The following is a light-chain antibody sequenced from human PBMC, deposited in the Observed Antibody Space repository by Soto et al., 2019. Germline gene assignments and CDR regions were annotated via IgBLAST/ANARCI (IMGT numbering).Light chain of an antibody. J-gene: IGKJ4*01. CDR2: GAS. CDR1: QSVSSSY. Sequence: EIVARHHPCALPLSPGDRATLSCRAIQSVSSSYLAWYQQKPGQAPRLLIYGASSRATGIQDRFSGSGSGTDFTLTISRLEPEDFAVYYCQQYGSATALTFGGGTKVDIK. V-gene: IGKV3-20*01. CDR3: QQYGSATALT.